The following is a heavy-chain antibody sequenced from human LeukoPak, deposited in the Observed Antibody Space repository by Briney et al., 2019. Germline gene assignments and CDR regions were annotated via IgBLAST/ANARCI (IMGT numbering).Heavy chain of an antibody. CDR3: AREGQMVRGVYFDY. V-gene: IGHV1-69*05. CDR2: IIPIFGTA. CDR1: GGTFSSYA. J-gene: IGHJ4*02. Sequence: GASVKVSCKASGGTFSSYAISWVRQAPGQGLEWMGGIIPIFGTANYAQKFQGRVTITTDESTSTAYMELSSLRSEDTAVYYCAREGQMVRGVYFDYWGQGTLVTVSS. D-gene: IGHD3-10*01.